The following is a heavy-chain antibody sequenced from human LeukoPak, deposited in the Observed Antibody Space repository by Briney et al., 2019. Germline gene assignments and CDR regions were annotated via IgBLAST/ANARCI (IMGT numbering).Heavy chain of an antibody. CDR3: AKDVGEFCSSRNCYASDY. D-gene: IGHD2-2*01. Sequence: ASVKVSCKASGYTFTSYYIHWVRQAPGQGLEWMGWINGDTNYAQKFQGRVTMTRDTSISTAYMELSSLRSDDAAVYYCAKDVGEFCSSRNCYASDYWGQGTLVTVST. V-gene: IGHV1-2*02. J-gene: IGHJ4*02. CDR2: INGDT. CDR1: GYTFTSYY.